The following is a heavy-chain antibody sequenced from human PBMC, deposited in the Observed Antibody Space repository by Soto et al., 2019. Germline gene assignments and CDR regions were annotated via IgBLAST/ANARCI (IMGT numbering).Heavy chain of an antibody. CDR3: AILRGYYDSSGYPPAPDFDY. CDR2: IKTDASEK. D-gene: IGHD3-22*01. V-gene: IGHV3-7*01. Sequence: PGGSLRLSCAASGFTLRSYWMSWVRQAPGKGLEWLATIKTDASEKKYVDSVKGRFTVFRDNAKNSLYLQMNSLRDEDTAVYYCAILRGYYDSSGYPPAPDFDYWGQGTLVTVSS. J-gene: IGHJ4*02. CDR1: GFTLRSYW.